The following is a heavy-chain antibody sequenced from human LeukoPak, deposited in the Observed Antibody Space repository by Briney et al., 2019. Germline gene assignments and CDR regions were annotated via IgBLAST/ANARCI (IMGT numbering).Heavy chain of an antibody. J-gene: IGHJ6*02. D-gene: IGHD6-19*01. CDR1: GFTFSSYA. CDR3: AKATIAVYYYYYYGMDV. Sequence: GGSLRLSCAASGFTFSSYAMSLVRQAPGKGLEWVSGISGSGGSTYYADSVKGRFTISRDNSKNTLYLQMNSLRAEDTAVYYCAKATIAVYYYYYYGMDVWGQGTTVTVSS. V-gene: IGHV3-23*01. CDR2: ISGSGGST.